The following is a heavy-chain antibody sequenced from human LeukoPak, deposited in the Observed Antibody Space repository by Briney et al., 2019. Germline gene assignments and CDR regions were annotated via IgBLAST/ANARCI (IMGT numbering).Heavy chain of an antibody. V-gene: IGHV1-18*01. CDR1: GYTFTSYG. CDR2: ISAYNGNT. J-gene: IGHJ4*02. Sequence: ASVTVSCKASGYTFTSYGISWVRQAPGQGLEWMGWISAYNGNTNYAQKLQGRVTMTTDTSTSTAYIDLRSLRSDDTAVYYCARAYYGSGSYYSPDYWGQGTLVTVSS. D-gene: IGHD3-10*01. CDR3: ARAYYGSGSYYSPDY.